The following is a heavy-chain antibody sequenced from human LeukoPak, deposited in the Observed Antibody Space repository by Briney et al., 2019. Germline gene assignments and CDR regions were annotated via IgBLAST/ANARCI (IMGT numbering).Heavy chain of an antibody. CDR3: ARFDGDYEALDY. Sequence: PSETLSLTCAVSGGSLSGYYWSWVRRPPGKGLEWIGEINHSGSTNYNSSLKSRLIMSVDTSRNHFSLKLSSVTAADTAVYYCARFDGDYEALDYWGQGTLITVSS. D-gene: IGHD4-17*01. CDR2: INHSGST. J-gene: IGHJ4*02. V-gene: IGHV4-34*01. CDR1: GGSLSGYY.